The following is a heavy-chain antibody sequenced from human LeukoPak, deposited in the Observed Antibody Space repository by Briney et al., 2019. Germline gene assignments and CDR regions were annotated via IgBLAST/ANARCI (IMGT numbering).Heavy chain of an antibody. CDR1: GFSLSTSGMC. D-gene: IGHD3-9*01. V-gene: IGHV2-70*13. CDR3: SRMRRQYDILTGYYMDWFDP. CDR2: IQWHYDK. J-gene: IGHJ5*02. Sequence: SGPTLVNPTQTLTLICTFPGFSLSTSGMCLSWIRQPPGKAPDWVALIQWHYDKYYSTSLKTRLTISKDTSKSQVVLTMTNMDPVDTATYYFSRMRRQYDILTGYYMDWFDPWGQGTLVTVSS.